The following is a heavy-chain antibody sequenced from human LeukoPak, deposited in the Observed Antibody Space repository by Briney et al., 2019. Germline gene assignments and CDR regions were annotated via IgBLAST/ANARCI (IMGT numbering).Heavy chain of an antibody. D-gene: IGHD2-15*01. CDR2: ISAYNGNT. CDR1: GYTFTSYG. Sequence: GASVKVSCKASGYTFTSYGISWVRQAPGQGHEWMGWISAYNGNTNYAQKLQGRVTMTTDTSTSTAYMELRSLRSDDTAVYYCARDESSYYFSALDYWGQGALVTVSS. J-gene: IGHJ4*02. CDR3: ARDESSYYFSALDY. V-gene: IGHV1-18*01.